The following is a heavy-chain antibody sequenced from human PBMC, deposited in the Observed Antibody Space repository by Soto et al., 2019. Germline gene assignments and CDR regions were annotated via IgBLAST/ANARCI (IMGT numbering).Heavy chain of an antibody. D-gene: IGHD2-2*01. Sequence: SETLSLTFTVSGGSIASGGYYWSWFRQHPGKGLEWIGYINYSGNTYYNPSLKSRLSISVDTSKSQFSLKLSSVTAADTAVYYCASYCSSSRCYFDGAFDIWGQGTMVT. CDR1: GGSIASGGYY. J-gene: IGHJ3*02. CDR2: INYSGNT. V-gene: IGHV4-31*03. CDR3: ASYCSSSRCYFDGAFDI.